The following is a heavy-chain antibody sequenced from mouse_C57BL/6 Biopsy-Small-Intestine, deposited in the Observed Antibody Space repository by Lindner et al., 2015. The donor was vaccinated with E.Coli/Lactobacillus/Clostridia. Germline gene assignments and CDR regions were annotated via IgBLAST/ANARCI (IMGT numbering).Heavy chain of an antibody. CDR1: GFTFSNYA. V-gene: IGHV5-6*01. J-gene: IGHJ4*01. CDR3: ARGMDY. Sequence: VQLQESGGDLVKPGGSLKLSCAASGFTFSNYAMSWVRQTPDKRLEWVATISSGGGYTYYPDSVKGRFTISRDNARNTLFLQMTSLRSEDTAMYYCARGMDYWGQGTSVTVSS. CDR2: ISSGGGYT.